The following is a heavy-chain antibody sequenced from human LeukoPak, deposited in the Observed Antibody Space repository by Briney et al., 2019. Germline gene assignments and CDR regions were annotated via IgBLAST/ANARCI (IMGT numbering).Heavy chain of an antibody. CDR1: GFTFSIYG. Sequence: GGSLRLSCAASGFTFSIYGMHCGREAPDKGLECVALIWYDGSNKYYADSVKDRFTISRDNYKNTLYLQINSLRAEDTAVYYCARGQGCTSTDCYSLFFHYWGQGTLVTVSS. V-gene: IGHV3-30*02. CDR2: IWYDGSNK. CDR3: ARGQGCTSTDCYSLFFHY. D-gene: IGHD2-2*01. J-gene: IGHJ4*02.